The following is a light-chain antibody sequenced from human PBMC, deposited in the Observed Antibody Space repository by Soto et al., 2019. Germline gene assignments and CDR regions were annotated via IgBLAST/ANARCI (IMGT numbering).Light chain of an antibody. Sequence: QSALTQPASVSGSPGQSITISCTGASSDVGGYDYVSWYQQHPGKAPKLMIYEVSNRPSGVSNRFSGSKSANTASLTISGLQADDEADYYCTSYTRSNTYGVGTGTKRTVL. CDR1: SSDVGGYDY. CDR3: TSYTRSNTYG. J-gene: IGLJ1*01. CDR2: EVS. V-gene: IGLV2-14*01.